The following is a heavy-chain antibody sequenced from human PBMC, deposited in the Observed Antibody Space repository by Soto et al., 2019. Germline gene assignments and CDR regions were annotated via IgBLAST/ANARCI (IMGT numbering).Heavy chain of an antibody. CDR1: GGSISSYY. CDR3: ARGDYGDFLDY. D-gene: IGHD4-17*01. CDR2: IYYSGST. J-gene: IGHJ4*02. V-gene: IGHV4-59*01. Sequence: QVQLQESGPRLVKPSETLSLTCTVSGGSISSYYWNWIRQPPGKGLEWIGYIYYSGSTYYNPSLKSRVHISVDTSKNQFSLKVSSVTAADTAVYYCARGDYGDFLDYWGQGTLVTVSS.